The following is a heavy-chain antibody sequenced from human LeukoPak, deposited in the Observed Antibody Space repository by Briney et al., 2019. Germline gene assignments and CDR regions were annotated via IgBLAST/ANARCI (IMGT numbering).Heavy chain of an antibody. CDR2: IFYSGST. D-gene: IGHD4-11*01. J-gene: IGHJ4*02. CDR3: ARQESSNWD. CDR1: GGSIRSSTYY. V-gene: IGHV4-39*01. Sequence: SETLSLTCTVSGGSIRSSTYYWGWIRQPPGKGLEWIGIIFYSGSTYYNPSLKSRVTISVDTSKNQFSVKLNSVTAADTAVYYCARQESSNWDWGQGTLVTVSS.